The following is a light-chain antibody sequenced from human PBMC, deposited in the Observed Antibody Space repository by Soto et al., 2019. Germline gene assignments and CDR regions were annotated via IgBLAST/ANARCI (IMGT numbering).Light chain of an antibody. CDR1: SPNIGGNS. CDR3: GSWDSRLSAYV. V-gene: IGLV1-51*01. J-gene: IGLJ1*01. Sequence: QSVMTQPPSVSAAPGQRCTISSSGSSPNIGGNSVSWYQQLPGTAPKLLIYDDDKPPSGIPDRFSGSKSGTSATLGITGFQTGDEADHYCGSWDSRLSAYVFGTGTKVTVL. CDR2: DDD.